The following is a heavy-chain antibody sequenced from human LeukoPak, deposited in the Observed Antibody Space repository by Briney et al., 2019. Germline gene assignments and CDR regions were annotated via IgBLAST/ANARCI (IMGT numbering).Heavy chain of an antibody. Sequence: PGGSLRLSCAASGFSFSNYMMHWVRQAPGKGLDWVAVILENGSRQYYADSVKGRFTISRDNFKNILFLEMNSLRSEDTAMYYCARVQGGGYRTADFWGQGTLVTVSS. CDR2: ILENGSRQ. CDR3: ARVQGGGYRTADF. J-gene: IGHJ4*02. CDR1: GFSFSNYM. V-gene: IGHV3-30*04. D-gene: IGHD6-25*01.